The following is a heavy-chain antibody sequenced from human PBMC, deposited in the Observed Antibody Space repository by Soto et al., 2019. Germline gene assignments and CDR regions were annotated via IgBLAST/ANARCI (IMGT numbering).Heavy chain of an antibody. CDR2: INPNSGGT. CDR3: ANGNIAVAGAVGESGEPPRN. CDR1: GYTFTGYY. Sequence: GASVKVSCKASGYTFTGYYMHWVRQAPGQGLEWMGWINPNSGGTNYAQKFQGRVTMTRDTSISTAYMELSRLRSDDTAVYYCANGNIAVAGAVGESGEPPRNWGQGTLVTVSS. V-gene: IGHV1-2*02. D-gene: IGHD6-13*01. J-gene: IGHJ4*02.